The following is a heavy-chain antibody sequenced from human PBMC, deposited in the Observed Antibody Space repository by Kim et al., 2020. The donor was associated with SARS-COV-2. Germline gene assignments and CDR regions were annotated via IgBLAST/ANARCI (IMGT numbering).Heavy chain of an antibody. J-gene: IGHJ4*02. CDR3: ASPYDSSGYDY. D-gene: IGHD3-22*01. V-gene: IGHV1-69*01. Sequence: NYAQKFQGSVTITADESTSTAYMELSSLRSEDTAVYYCASPYDSSGYDYWGQGTLVTVSS.